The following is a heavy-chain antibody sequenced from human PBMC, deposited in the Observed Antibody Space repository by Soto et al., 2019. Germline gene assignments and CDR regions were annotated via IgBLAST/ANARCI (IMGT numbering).Heavy chain of an antibody. CDR3: ARYPLPRYYYYGLDV. V-gene: IGHV4-61*01. J-gene: IGHJ6*02. CDR1: GDSVSSGSDY. Sequence: QVQLQESGPGLVKPSETLSLTCTVSGDSVSSGSDYWSWLRQPPGQGLEWIGYIYYSGSANYNPSLISRVTISVDTSKNQFSLKLSSVTDADTAVYYCARYPLPRYYYYGLDVWGQGTTVTVSS. CDR2: IYYSGSA.